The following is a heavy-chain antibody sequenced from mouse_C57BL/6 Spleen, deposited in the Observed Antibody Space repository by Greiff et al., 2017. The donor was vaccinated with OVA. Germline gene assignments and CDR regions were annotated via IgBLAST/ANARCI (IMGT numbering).Heavy chain of an antibody. V-gene: IGHV1-15*01. Sequence: QVQLQQPGAELVRPGASVTLSCKASGYTFTDYEMHWVKQTPVHGLEWIGAIDPETGGTAYNQKFKGKAILTADKSSSTAYMELRSLTSEDSAVYYCTSSTGTFDVWGQGTTLTVSS. D-gene: IGHD4-1*02. CDR2: IDPETGGT. CDR1: GYTFTDYE. J-gene: IGHJ2*01. CDR3: TSSTGTFDV.